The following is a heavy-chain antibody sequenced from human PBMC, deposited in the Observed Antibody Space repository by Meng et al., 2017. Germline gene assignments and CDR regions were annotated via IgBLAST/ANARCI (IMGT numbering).Heavy chain of an antibody. CDR1: GASISSAVF. CDR3: ARVVGDCASCYKGWFDP. J-gene: IGHJ5*02. CDR2: ISYSGAT. V-gene: IGHV4-30-4*01. D-gene: IGHD2-2*02. Sequence: QVQLQESGPRLVRPSQTLSLTCTVSGASISSAVFWIWIRQPPGKDLEWIGYISYSGATHYNPSLKSRLIISVDTAKNQFSLSLSSVTAADTAVYYCARVVGDCASCYKGWFDPWGQGTLVTVSS.